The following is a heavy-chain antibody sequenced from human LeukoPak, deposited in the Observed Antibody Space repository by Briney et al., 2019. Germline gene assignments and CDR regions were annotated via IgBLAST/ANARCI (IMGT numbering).Heavy chain of an antibody. CDR2: INPNSGGT. D-gene: IGHD5-12*01. CDR1: GYTFTGYY. V-gene: IGHV1-2*02. CDR3: ARDSIGYSNYYYYMDV. Sequence: ASVKVSCKASGYTFTGYYMHWVRQAPGQGLEWMGWINPNSGGTNYAQKFQGRVTMTTDTSTSTAYMELRSLRSDDTAVYYCARDSIGYSNYYYYMDVWGKGTTVTISS. J-gene: IGHJ6*03.